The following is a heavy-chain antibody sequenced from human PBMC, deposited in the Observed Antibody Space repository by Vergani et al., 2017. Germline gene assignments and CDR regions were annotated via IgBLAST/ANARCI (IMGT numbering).Heavy chain of an antibody. D-gene: IGHD2-8*01. V-gene: IGHV3-21*06. CDR2: IGSSGPYI. CDR3: ARDCTSGGCPDNYGMDV. CDR1: GFTFSDFS. J-gene: IGHJ6*02. Sequence: EVDLVESGGGLAQPGGSLRLSCEASGFTFSDFSMSWVRQAPGKGLEWVAFIGSSGPYINYADSVKGRFIISRDNTNNSLFLQLRSLRAEDAAVYYCARDCTSGGCPDNYGMDVWGQGATVTVSS.